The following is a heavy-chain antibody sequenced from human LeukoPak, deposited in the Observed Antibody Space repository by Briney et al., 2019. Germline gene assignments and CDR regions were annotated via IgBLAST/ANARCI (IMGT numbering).Heavy chain of an antibody. CDR1: GFTFSSYA. CDR2: IRDSGSST. J-gene: IGHJ5*02. V-gene: IGHV3-23*01. D-gene: IGHD2-15*01. CDR3: AKDPYRVVVATGNYLDP. Sequence: PGGSLRLSCAASGFTFSSYAMSWVRQAPGKGLEWVSAIRDSGSSTHYADSVKGRFTTSRDNSKNTLFLQMNSLRAEDTAIYYCAKDPYRVVVATGNYLDPWGQGTLVTVSS.